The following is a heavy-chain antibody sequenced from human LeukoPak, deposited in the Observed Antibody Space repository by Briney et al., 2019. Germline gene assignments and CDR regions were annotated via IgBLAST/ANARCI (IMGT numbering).Heavy chain of an antibody. Sequence: ASVKVSCKASGYTFTSYGISWVRQAPGQGLEWMGGIIPIFGTANYAQKFQGRVTITADESTSTAYMELSSLRSEDTAVYYCARDCSGGSCYGWYFDLWGRGTLVTVSS. J-gene: IGHJ2*01. CDR3: ARDCSGGSCYGWYFDL. V-gene: IGHV1-69*13. CDR2: IIPIFGTA. CDR1: GYTFTSYG. D-gene: IGHD2-15*01.